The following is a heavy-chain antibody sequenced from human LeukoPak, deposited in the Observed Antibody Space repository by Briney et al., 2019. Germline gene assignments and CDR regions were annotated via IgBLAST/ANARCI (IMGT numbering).Heavy chain of an antibody. J-gene: IGHJ4*02. Sequence: GGSLRLSCAASGFTFSDYYMSWIRQAPGKGLEWVSYISSSGSTIYYVDSVRGRFTISRDNAKNSLYLQMNSLRGEDTAVYYCARDVAEKAAAGTNYFDYWGQGTLVTVSS. CDR1: GFTFSDYY. V-gene: IGHV3-11*01. CDR2: ISSSGSTI. CDR3: ARDVAEKAAAGTNYFDY. D-gene: IGHD6-13*01.